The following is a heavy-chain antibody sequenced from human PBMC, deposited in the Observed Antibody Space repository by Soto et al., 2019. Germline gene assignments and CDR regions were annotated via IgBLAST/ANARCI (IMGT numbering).Heavy chain of an antibody. CDR1: GYTFTSYG. D-gene: IGHD1-1*01. Sequence: QVQLVQSGAEVKKPGASVKVSCKASGYTFTSYGISWVRQAPGQGLEWMGWISAYNGNTNYAQKLQGRVTMTTDTSTSTAYMELRSLRSDDTAVYYCARDTQLERLGYYSYGMDVWGQGTTVTVSS. J-gene: IGHJ6*02. V-gene: IGHV1-18*01. CDR3: ARDTQLERLGYYSYGMDV. CDR2: ISAYNGNT.